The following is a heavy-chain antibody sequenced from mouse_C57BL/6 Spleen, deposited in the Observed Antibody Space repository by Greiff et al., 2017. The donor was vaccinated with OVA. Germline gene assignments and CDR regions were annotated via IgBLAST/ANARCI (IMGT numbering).Heavy chain of an antibody. V-gene: IGHV3-6*01. CDR3: ARDSYYGSSYGGYFDV. CDR1: GYSITSGYY. Sequence: DVQLQESGPGLVKPSQSLSLTCSVTGYSITSGYYWNWIRQFPGNKLEWMGYISYDGSNNYNPSLKNRISITRDTSKNQFFLKLNSVTTEDTATYYCARDSYYGSSYGGYFDVWGTGTTVTVSS. CDR2: ISYDGSN. D-gene: IGHD1-1*01. J-gene: IGHJ1*03.